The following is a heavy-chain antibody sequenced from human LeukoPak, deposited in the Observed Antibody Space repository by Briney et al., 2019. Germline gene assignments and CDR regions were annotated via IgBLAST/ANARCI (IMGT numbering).Heavy chain of an antibody. CDR2: IWYDGSNK. J-gene: IGHJ4*02. CDR1: GFTFSSYG. Sequence: GGSLRLSCAASGFTFSSYGMHWVRQAPGKGLEWVAVIWYDGSNKYYADSVKGRFTISRDNSKNTLYLQMNSLRAEDTAVYYCAREMGCSSTSCPAGGFDYWGQGTLVTVSS. CDR3: AREMGCSSTSCPAGGFDY. V-gene: IGHV3-33*01. D-gene: IGHD2-2*01.